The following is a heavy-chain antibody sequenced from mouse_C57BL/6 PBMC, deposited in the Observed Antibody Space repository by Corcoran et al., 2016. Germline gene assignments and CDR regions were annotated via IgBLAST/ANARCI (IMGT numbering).Heavy chain of an antibody. CDR1: GYTFTDYY. V-gene: IGHV1-26*01. J-gene: IGHJ4*01. CDR3: ARSDAMDY. Sequence: EVQLQQSGPERVKPGASVKISCKASGYTFTDYYMNWVKQSHGKSLEWMGDINPNNGGTSYNQKFKGKATLTVDKSSSTAYMELRSLTSEDSAVYYCARSDAMDYWGQGTSVTVSS. CDR2: INPNNGGT.